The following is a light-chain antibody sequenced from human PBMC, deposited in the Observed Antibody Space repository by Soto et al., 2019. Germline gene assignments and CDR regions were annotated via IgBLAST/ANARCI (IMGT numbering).Light chain of an antibody. Sequence: QSVLTQPASVSGSPGQSITNSCTGTSSDIGSHNFVSWHQQHPGKAPKFIIYGVSNRPSGVSNRFSGSKSGNTASLTISGLQADDEADYYCSSYTSTYIWVFGGGTKVTVL. J-gene: IGLJ3*02. CDR1: SSDIGSHNF. V-gene: IGLV2-14*01. CDR3: SSYTSTYIWV. CDR2: GVS.